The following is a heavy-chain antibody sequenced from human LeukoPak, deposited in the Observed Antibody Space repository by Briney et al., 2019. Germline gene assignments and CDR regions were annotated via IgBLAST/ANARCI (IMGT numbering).Heavy chain of an antibody. CDR1: GGSISSYY. D-gene: IGHD6-13*01. J-gene: IGHJ4*02. V-gene: IGHV4-59*01. Sequence: SETLSLTCTVSGGSISSYYWSWIRQPPGKGLEWIGYIYYSGSTNYNPSLKSRVTISVDTSKNQFSLKLSSVTAADTAVYYCARFKAAAGRSFDYWGQGTLVTVSS. CDR3: ARFKAAAGRSFDY. CDR2: IYYSGST.